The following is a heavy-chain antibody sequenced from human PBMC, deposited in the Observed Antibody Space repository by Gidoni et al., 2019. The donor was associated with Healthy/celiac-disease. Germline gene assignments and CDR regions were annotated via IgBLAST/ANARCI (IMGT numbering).Heavy chain of an antibody. V-gene: IGHV4-34*01. D-gene: IGHD5-12*01. CDR1: GGSCRGYY. CDR3: PRVREWLRLEPFDY. J-gene: IGHJ4*02. CDR2: IHHSGGT. Sequence: QVQLQQAGAGLLKPSETLSLTGAAHGGSCRGYYWSWIRQRPGKGLEWIGEIHHSGGTNYNPSLHSRVTISVDTSRTRFSLTLRSVSAADTDVYYCPRVREWLRLEPFDYWGQGTLVTVSS.